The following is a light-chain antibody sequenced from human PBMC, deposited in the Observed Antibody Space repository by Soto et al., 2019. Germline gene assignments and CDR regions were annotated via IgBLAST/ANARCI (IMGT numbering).Light chain of an antibody. CDR2: GAS. J-gene: IGKJ1*01. CDR1: QSVSSNY. V-gene: IGKV3-20*01. CDR3: QQYGSSPWT. Sequence: EIVLTQSPGTLSLSPGERATLSCRASQSVSSNYLAWYQQKPGQAPRLLIYGASSRATGIPDRFSGSGSVTDFTLTISRLEPEDLAVYYCQQYGSSPWTFGQGTKVEIK.